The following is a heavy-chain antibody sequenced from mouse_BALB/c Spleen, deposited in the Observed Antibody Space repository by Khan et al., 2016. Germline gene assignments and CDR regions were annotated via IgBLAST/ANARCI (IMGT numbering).Heavy chain of an antibody. CDR1: GYTFTSYW. J-gene: IGHJ4*01. CDR2: IAPGSGST. Sequence: DLVKPGASVKLSCKASGYTFTSYWINWIKQRPGQGLEWIGRIAPGSGSTYYNEMFKGKATLTVDTSSSTAYIHLSSLSSEDSAVYFCAREATVPLMDYWGQGTSVTVSS. V-gene: IGHV1S41*01. D-gene: IGHD1-1*01. CDR3: AREATVPLMDY.